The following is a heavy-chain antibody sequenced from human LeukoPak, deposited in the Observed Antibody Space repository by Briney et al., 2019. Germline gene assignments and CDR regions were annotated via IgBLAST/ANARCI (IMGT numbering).Heavy chain of an antibody. D-gene: IGHD6-13*01. J-gene: IGHJ6*03. V-gene: IGHV4-34*01. CDR3: ARVDSSSWYYYYCYMDV. CDR1: GGSFSGYY. CDR2: INHSGST. Sequence: SETLSLTCAVYGGSFSGYYWSWIRQPPGKGLEWIGEINHSGSTNYNPSLKSRVTISVDTSKNQFSLKLSSVTAADTAVYYCARVDSSSWYYYYCYMDVWGKGTTVTVSS.